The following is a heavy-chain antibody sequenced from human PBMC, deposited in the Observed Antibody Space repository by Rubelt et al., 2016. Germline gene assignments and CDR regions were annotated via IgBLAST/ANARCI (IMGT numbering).Heavy chain of an antibody. CDR2: IYYSGST. D-gene: IGHD3-16*01. CDR1: GDSIRSATSY. V-gene: IGHV4-39*07. Sequence: QVPLQQWGAGLLKPSETLSLTCSVSGDSIRSATSYWGWIRQPPGKGLEWIGSIYYSGSTYYNPSLKSRVTISVDTSKNQFSLKLSSMTAADTAVYYCARVYTGSDIWGQGTMVTVSS. CDR3: ARVYTGSDI. J-gene: IGHJ3*02.